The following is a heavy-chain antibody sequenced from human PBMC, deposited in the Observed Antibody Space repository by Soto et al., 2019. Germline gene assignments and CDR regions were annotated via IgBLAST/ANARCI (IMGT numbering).Heavy chain of an antibody. CDR2: IYPGDSDT. V-gene: IGHV5-51*01. CDR1: GDSFTSYW. D-gene: IGHD6-13*01. Sequence: GESLKISCKGSGDSFTSYWIGWVRQMPGKGLEWMGIIYPGDSDTRYSPSFQGQVTISADKSISTAYLQWSSLKAPDTAMYYCARTSAAGKYYYGMDVWGQGTTVTVSS. CDR3: ARTSAAGKYYYGMDV. J-gene: IGHJ6*02.